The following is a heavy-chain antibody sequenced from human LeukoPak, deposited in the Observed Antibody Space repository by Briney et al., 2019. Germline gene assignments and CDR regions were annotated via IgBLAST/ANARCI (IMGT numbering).Heavy chain of an antibody. J-gene: IGHJ4*02. CDR3: ARARITLYYFDY. CDR1: GFTFSSYA. CDR2: ISSNGGST. Sequence: PGGSLRLSCAASGFTFSSYAMHWVRQAPGKGLEYVSAISSNGGSTYYANSVKGRFTISRDNSKNTLYLQMGSLRAEDMAVYYCARARITLYYFDYWGQGTLVTVSS. V-gene: IGHV3-64*01. D-gene: IGHD1-14*01.